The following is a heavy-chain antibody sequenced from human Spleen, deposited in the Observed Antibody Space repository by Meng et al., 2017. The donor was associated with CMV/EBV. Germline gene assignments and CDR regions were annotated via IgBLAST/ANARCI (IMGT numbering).Heavy chain of an antibody. D-gene: IGHD2-2*02. CDR3: ARDAGYCSSTSCYMWYYYYYGMDV. J-gene: IGHJ6*02. CDR1: GNTFSYRY. V-gene: IGHV1-45*02. Sequence: SVKVSCKTSGNTFSYRYLHWVRQAPGQALEWMGWITPFNGKTNYAQKFQDRVTLTRDTAMTTVYMELSRLRSEDTAMYYCARDAGYCSSTSCYMWYYYYYGMDVWGQGTTVTVSS. CDR2: ITPFNGKT.